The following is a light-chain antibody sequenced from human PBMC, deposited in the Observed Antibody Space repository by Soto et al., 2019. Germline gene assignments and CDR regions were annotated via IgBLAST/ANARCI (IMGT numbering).Light chain of an antibody. V-gene: IGKV3-20*01. CDR2: GAS. J-gene: IGKJ3*01. CDR1: QSVSSSY. Sequence: EIGLTQSPGTLSLSPGERATLSCRASQSVSSSYLAWYQQKPGQAPRLLIYGASSRATGIPDRFSGSGSGTDFTLTISRLEPEDFAVYYCQQYGSSPRGFTFGPGTKVDIK. CDR3: QQYGSSPRGFT.